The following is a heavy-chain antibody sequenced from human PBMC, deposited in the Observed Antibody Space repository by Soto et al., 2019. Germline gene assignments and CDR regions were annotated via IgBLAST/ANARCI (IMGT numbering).Heavy chain of an antibody. CDR2: IGKNGRDI. J-gene: IGHJ6*02. CDR3: ARDCSGGSCYPGMDV. V-gene: IGHV3-21*01. D-gene: IGHD2-15*01. Sequence: PGGSLRLSCAASGFTFSSYGMHWVRQAPGKGLEWVSYIGKNGRDIYDADSVKGRFTISRDDDKSTLYLEMNSLRAEDTAVYFCARDCSGGSCYPGMDVWGQGTTVTVSS. CDR1: GFTFSSYG.